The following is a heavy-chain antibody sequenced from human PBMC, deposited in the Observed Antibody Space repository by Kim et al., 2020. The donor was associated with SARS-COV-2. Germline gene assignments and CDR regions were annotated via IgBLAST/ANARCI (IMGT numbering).Heavy chain of an antibody. CDR1: GFTFSSFA. J-gene: IGHJ4*02. CDR2: ISYDGSNQ. Sequence: GGSLRLSCAASGFTFSSFAMHWVRQAPDKGLEWVAVISYDGSNQYYADSVKGRFTISRDNSKNTLYLQMNSLRAEDTAVYYCARGGGGVYYYFDYGGKGT. CDR3: ARGGGGVYYYFDY. D-gene: IGHD3-10*01. V-gene: IGHV3-30-3*01.